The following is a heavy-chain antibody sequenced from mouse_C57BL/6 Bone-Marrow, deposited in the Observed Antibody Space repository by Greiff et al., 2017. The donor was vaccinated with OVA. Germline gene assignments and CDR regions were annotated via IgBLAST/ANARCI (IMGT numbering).Heavy chain of an antibody. D-gene: IGHD2-4*01. CDR2: INYDGSST. CDR3: ARGDDYDDFDY. J-gene: IGHJ2*01. CDR1: GFTFSDYY. Sequence: EVKLVESEGGLVQPGSSMKLSCTASGFTFSDYYMAWVRQVPEKGLEWVANINYDGSSTYYLDSLKSRFIISRDNAKNILYLQMSSLKSEDTATYYCARGDDYDDFDYWGQGTTLTVSS. V-gene: IGHV5-16*01.